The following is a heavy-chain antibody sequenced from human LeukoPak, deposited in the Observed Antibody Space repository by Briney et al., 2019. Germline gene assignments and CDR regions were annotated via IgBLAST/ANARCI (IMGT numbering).Heavy chain of an antibody. Sequence: SVKVSCKASGGTFNRHAFSWVRQAPGQGLEWMGRINPILNIANSAQKFQDRVTITADKSTSTAYMELSSLRSEDTAVYYCARESLSGGIAAADPFDYWGQGTLVTVSS. CDR1: GGTFNRHA. D-gene: IGHD6-13*01. CDR2: INPILNIA. V-gene: IGHV1-69*04. J-gene: IGHJ4*02. CDR3: ARESLSGGIAAADPFDY.